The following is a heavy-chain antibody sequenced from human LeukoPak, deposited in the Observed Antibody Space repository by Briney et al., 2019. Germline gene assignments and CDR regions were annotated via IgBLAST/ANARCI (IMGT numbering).Heavy chain of an antibody. CDR1: GFTFSNYL. Sequence: GGSLRLSCGASGFTFSNYLLHWVRQAPGKGLEWVALISSDGSKIYYADSVKGRFTISRDNSMDTLFLQMNSLRPEDTALYYCARDPGTIPAVVNYHMEVWGKGTTVTVSS. V-gene: IGHV3-30*01. CDR2: ISSDGSKI. D-gene: IGHD3-22*01. J-gene: IGHJ6*03. CDR3: ARDPGTIPAVVNYHMEV.